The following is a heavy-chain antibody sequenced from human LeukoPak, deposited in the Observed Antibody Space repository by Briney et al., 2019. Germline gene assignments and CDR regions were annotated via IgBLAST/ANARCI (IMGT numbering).Heavy chain of an antibody. J-gene: IGHJ4*02. CDR3: AKGMVATDY. CDR1: GFTFSGYG. D-gene: IGHD5-12*01. V-gene: IGHV3-30*18. CDR2: ISYDGSNK. Sequence: GGSLRLSCAASGFTFSGYGMHWVRQAPGKGLEWVAVISYDGSNKYYADSVKGRFTISRDNSKNTLYLQMNSLRAEDTAVYYCAKGMVATDYWGQGTLVTVSS.